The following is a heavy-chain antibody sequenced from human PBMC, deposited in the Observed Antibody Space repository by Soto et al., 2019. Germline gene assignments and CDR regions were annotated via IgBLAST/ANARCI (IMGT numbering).Heavy chain of an antibody. CDR3: AKGAYSNLGYYYYYMDV. Sequence: PGGSLRLSCAASGFTFSSYAMSWVRQAPGKGLERVSAISGSGGSTYYADSVKGRFTISRDNSKNTLYLQMNSLRAEDTAVYYCAKGAYSNLGYYYYYMDVWGKGTTVTVSS. V-gene: IGHV3-23*01. J-gene: IGHJ6*03. D-gene: IGHD4-4*01. CDR1: GFTFSSYA. CDR2: ISGSGGST.